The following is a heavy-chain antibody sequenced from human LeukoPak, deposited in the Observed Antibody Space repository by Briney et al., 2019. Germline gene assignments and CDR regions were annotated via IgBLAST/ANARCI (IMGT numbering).Heavy chain of an antibody. D-gene: IGHD3-22*01. J-gene: IGHJ3*02. CDR2: IYTSGST. CDR1: SGSISSYY. Sequence: SETLSLTCTVSSGSISSYYWSWIRQPAGKGLEWIGRIYTSGSTNYNPSLKSRVTMSVDTSKNQFSLKLSSVTAADTSVYYCARVRWYYYDSSVAFDIWGQGTMVTVSS. CDR3: ARVRWYYYDSSVAFDI. V-gene: IGHV4-4*07.